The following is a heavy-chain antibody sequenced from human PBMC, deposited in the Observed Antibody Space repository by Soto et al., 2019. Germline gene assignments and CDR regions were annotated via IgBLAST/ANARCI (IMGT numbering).Heavy chain of an antibody. V-gene: IGHV3-23*01. CDR3: AKDFNVYDFWSGYYTNYYMDV. Sequence: PGGSLRLSCTASGFIFSNYAITWVRQAPGKGLEWVSTISGSGGSTYYADSVKGRFTISRDNSKNTLYLQMNSLRAEDTAVYYCAKDFNVYDFWSGYYTNYYMDVWGKGTTVTVSS. D-gene: IGHD3-3*01. CDR1: GFIFSNYA. CDR2: ISGSGGST. J-gene: IGHJ6*03.